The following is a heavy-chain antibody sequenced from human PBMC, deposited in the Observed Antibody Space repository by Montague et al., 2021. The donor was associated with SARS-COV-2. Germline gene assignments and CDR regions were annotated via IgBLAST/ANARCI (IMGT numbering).Heavy chain of an antibody. CDR3: ARGLYNWNYEHWFDT. V-gene: IGHV4-39*01. Sequence: SETLSLTCTVSGGFVGSSHYYWAWIRQPPGKGLEWIGTIYYSGSTYYNPSPRSRVTIDVDASTNQFSLKLHSVTAADTAVYFCARGLYNWNYEHWFDTWGQGTLVTVSS. CDR1: GGFVGSSHYY. J-gene: IGHJ5*02. CDR2: IYYSGST. D-gene: IGHD1-7*01.